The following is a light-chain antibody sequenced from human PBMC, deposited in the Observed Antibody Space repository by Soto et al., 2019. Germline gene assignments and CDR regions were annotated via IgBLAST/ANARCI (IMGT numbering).Light chain of an antibody. Sequence: EIVLTQSTGTLSLSPGERATLSCRASKSVSRYLAWYQQKPGQAPRVLIYGASSRATGIPDRFSGSGSGTDFTLTISRLEPEDFTLYYCQQYGSTPWTFGQGTKVEI. CDR3: QQYGSTPWT. CDR1: KSVSRY. V-gene: IGKV3-20*01. CDR2: GAS. J-gene: IGKJ1*01.